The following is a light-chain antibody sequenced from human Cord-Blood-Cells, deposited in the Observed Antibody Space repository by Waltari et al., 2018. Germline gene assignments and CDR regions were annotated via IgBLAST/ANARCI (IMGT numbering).Light chain of an antibody. CDR1: QSLLHSNGYNY. V-gene: IGKV2-28*01. Sequence: IVMTQSPLSLLVTPGESASISCRYSQSLLHSNGYNYLDWYLQKTGQSPQLLIYLGSNRASGVPDRFSGSGSGTDFTLKISRVEAEDVGVYYCMQALQTPLTFGGGTKVEIK. J-gene: IGKJ4*01. CDR2: LGS. CDR3: MQALQTPLT.